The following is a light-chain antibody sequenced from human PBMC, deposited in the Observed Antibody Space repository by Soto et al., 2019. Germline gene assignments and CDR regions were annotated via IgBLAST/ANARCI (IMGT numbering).Light chain of an antibody. J-gene: IGKJ1*01. V-gene: IGKV3-15*01. CDR2: GAS. CDR3: QQYKNWLTWT. CDR1: QSLDST. Sequence: EVVLTQSPGTLSLSPGERATLSCRASQSLDSTSLAWYQHKPGQAPRLLIYGASTRATGIPARFSGSGSGTEFTLTISSLQSEDLAVYYCQQYKNWLTWTFGQGTKVEI.